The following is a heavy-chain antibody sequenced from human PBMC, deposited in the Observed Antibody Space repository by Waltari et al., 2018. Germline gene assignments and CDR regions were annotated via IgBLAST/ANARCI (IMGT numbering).Heavy chain of an antibody. CDR1: GFTFSSYG. V-gene: IGHV3-30*02. CDR3: ANSQTGVGASDAFDI. CDR2: IRYDGSNK. D-gene: IGHD1-26*01. J-gene: IGHJ3*02. Sequence: QVQLVESGGGVVQPGGSLRLSCAASGFTFSSYGMHWVRQAPGKGLEWVAFIRYDGSNKYYADSVKGRFTISRDNSKNTLYLQMNSLRAEDTAVYYCANSQTGVGASDAFDIWGQGTMVTVSS.